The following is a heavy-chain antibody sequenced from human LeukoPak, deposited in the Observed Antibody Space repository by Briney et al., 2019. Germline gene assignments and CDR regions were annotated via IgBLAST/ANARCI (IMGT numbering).Heavy chain of an antibody. V-gene: IGHV4-31*02. CDR3: AGGALGVVVPPAIGSWVLP. CDR1: GVTFSSYA. J-gene: IGHJ5*02. CDR2: IYYSGST. D-gene: IGHD2-2*01. Sequence: LRLSCAASGVTFSSYAMSWGRQHPGKGLEWIGYIYYSGSTYYNPSLTSRVTISVDTSKTQFSLKLSSVTGADTAVSYCAGGALGVVVPPAIGSWVLPWGQGTLVTVYS.